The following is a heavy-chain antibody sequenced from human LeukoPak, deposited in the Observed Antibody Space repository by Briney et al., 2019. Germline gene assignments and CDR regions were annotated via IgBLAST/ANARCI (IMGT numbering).Heavy chain of an antibody. Sequence: ASVKVSCKASGYTFTSYDINWVRQATGQGLEWMGWMNPNSGNTGYAQKFQGRVTITRNTSIGTAYMELSSLRSEDTAVYYCARVKPYDILTGYYYYYMDVWGKGTTVTVSS. CDR1: GYTFTSYD. V-gene: IGHV1-8*03. D-gene: IGHD3-9*01. J-gene: IGHJ6*03. CDR3: ARVKPYDILTGYYYYYMDV. CDR2: MNPNSGNT.